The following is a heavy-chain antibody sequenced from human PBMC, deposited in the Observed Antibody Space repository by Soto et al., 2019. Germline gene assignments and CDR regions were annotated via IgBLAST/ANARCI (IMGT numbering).Heavy chain of an antibody. Sequence: PSETLSLTCAVYGGSFSGYYWSWIRQPPGKGLEWIGEINHSGSTNYNPSLKSRVTISVDTSKNQFSLKLSSVTAADTAVYYCARGLRYFDWLYRQVSFDYWGQGTLVTVSS. CDR1: GGSFSGYY. V-gene: IGHV4-34*01. D-gene: IGHD3-9*01. J-gene: IGHJ4*02. CDR3: ARGLRYFDWLYRQVSFDY. CDR2: INHSGST.